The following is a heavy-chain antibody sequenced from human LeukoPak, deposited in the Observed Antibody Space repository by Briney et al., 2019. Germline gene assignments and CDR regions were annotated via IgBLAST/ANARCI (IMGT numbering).Heavy chain of an antibody. J-gene: IGHJ4*02. Sequence: ASVKVSCKASDFTFRSSTVQWVRQARGQRLEWIGWIVVGSANTNYAQTFHERVTITRDMSTNTAHMELRSLRAEDTAVYYCAAGGFKFPHYYFDNWGRGTLVTVSS. D-gene: IGHD3-10*01. CDR2: IVVGSANT. V-gene: IGHV1-58*01. CDR3: AAGGFKFPHYYFDN. CDR1: DFTFRSST.